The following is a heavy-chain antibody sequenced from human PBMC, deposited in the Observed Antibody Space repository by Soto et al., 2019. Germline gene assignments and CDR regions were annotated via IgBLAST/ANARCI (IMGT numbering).Heavy chain of an antibody. CDR2: MNPNSGNT. CDR1: GYTFTSYD. J-gene: IGHJ5*02. CDR3: ARGPDCSGGSCYFNWFDP. Sequence: QVQLVQSGAEVKKPGASVKVSCKASGYTFTSYDINWVRQATGQGLEWKGWMNPNSGNTGYAQKFQGRVTMTRNTSISTAYMELSSLRSEDTAVYYCARGPDCSGGSCYFNWFDPWGQGTLVTVSS. D-gene: IGHD2-15*01. V-gene: IGHV1-8*01.